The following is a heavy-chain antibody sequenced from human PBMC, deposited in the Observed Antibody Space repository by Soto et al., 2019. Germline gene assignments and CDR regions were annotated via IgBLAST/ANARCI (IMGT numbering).Heavy chain of an antibody. CDR3: ARVYGSSSWYRAYWFDP. D-gene: IGHD6-13*01. Sequence: QVQLQQWGAGLLKPSETLSLTCAVYGGSFSGYYWSWIRQPPGKGLEWIGEINHSGSTNYNPSLKSRVTISVDTSKNQFSLKLSSVTAADTAVHYCARVYGSSSWYRAYWFDPWGQGTLVTVSS. V-gene: IGHV4-34*01. CDR2: INHSGST. CDR1: GGSFSGYY. J-gene: IGHJ5*02.